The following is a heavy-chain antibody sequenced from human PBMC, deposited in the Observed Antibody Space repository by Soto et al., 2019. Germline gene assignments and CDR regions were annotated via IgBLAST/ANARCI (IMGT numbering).Heavy chain of an antibody. J-gene: IGHJ3*02. Sequence: PGGSLRLFCAASGFTFSSYAMSWARQAPGKGLEWVSAISGSGGSTYYADSVKGRFTISRDNSKNTLYLQMNSLRAEDTAVYYCARGRQKWRRNDAFDIWGQGTLGTVSS. V-gene: IGHV3-23*01. CDR2: ISGSGGST. D-gene: IGHD5-12*01. CDR3: ARGRQKWRRNDAFDI. CDR1: GFTFSSYA.